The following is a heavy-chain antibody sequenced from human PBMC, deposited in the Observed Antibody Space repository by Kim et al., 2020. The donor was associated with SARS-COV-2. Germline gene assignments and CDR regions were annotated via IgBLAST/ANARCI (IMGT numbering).Heavy chain of an antibody. D-gene: IGHD2-2*01. CDR3: ARGHTGVVPAPILGLGPFYYYYNMDV. V-gene: IGHV4-34*01. CDR2: INHSGGT. CDR1: GGSLSGYS. J-gene: IGHJ6*03. Sequence: SDTLSLTCAVSGGSLSGYSWNWIRQPPGKGLEWIGEINHSGGTKYSPSLKSRVTMSIDTSKSQFSLRLTSVTAADTAVYFCARGHTGVVPAPILGLGPFYYYYNMDVWRRGTTVTVSS.